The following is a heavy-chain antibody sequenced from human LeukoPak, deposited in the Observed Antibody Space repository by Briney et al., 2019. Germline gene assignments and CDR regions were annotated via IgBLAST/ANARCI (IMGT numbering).Heavy chain of an antibody. CDR2: ISGSGGTT. Sequence: GGSLRLSCTASGFTFRNYAMTWVRQAPGKGLEWVSTISGSGGTTYYADSVQGRLSISRDNSKNTLSLQMNSLRAEDTAVYYCAKPSSIVIVPTALQRSLDYWGQGALVTVSS. V-gene: IGHV3-23*01. CDR1: GFTFRNYA. J-gene: IGHJ4*02. CDR3: AKPSSIVIVPTALQRSLDY. D-gene: IGHD2/OR15-2a*01.